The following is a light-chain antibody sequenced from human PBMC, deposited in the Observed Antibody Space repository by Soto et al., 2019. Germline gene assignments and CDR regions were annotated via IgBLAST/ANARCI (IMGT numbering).Light chain of an antibody. Sequence: DIQMTQSPSTLSASVGDRVTITCRASQSISSWLAWYQQKPGKAPKLLIYKASSLESGVPSRFSGSGSGTEFTLTISSLQPDDFATYYFQQYKSYSPWTFGQGTKVEIK. V-gene: IGKV1-5*03. CDR1: QSISSW. CDR2: KAS. CDR3: QQYKSYSPWT. J-gene: IGKJ1*01.